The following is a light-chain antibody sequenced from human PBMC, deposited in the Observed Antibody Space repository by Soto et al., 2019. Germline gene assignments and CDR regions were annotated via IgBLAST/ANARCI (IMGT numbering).Light chain of an antibody. V-gene: IGKV1-5*01. J-gene: IGKJ1*01. CDR3: QQYDSYSWT. Sequence: DIQMTQSPSTLSASVGDRVTITCRASQTISSWLAWYQQKPGKAPKVLIYDASNLESGVPSRFNGSGSGTEFPLTISSLQHDDFATYYCQQYDSYSWTFGQGTKVDIK. CDR1: QTISSW. CDR2: DAS.